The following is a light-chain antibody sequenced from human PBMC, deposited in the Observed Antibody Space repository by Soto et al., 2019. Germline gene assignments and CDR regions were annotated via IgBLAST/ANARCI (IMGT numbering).Light chain of an antibody. CDR2: AAS. Sequence: DIQMTQSPSSLSASVADRVTITCRASQSISSYLYWYQQKPGKAPKLLIYAASSLQSGVPSRFSGSGSGTDFTLTISSLQPEDFATYYCQQSYSTPPSFGGGTKVEIK. CDR3: QQSYSTPPS. J-gene: IGKJ4*01. CDR1: QSISSY. V-gene: IGKV1-39*01.